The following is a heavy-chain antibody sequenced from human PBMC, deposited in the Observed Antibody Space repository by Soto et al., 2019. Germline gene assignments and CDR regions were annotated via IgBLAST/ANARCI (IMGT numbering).Heavy chain of an antibody. J-gene: IGHJ6*02. Sequence: GGSLRLSCAASGFTFSRNAMHWVRQAPGKGLEWVAVISYDGSNKYYADSVKGRFTISRDNSKNTLYLQMNSLRAEDTAVYYCARDHMVLGSVYYYGMDVWGQGTTVTVSS. V-gene: IGHV3-30-3*01. CDR3: ARDHMVLGSVYYYGMDV. CDR2: ISYDGSNK. CDR1: GFTFSRNA. D-gene: IGHD3-10*01.